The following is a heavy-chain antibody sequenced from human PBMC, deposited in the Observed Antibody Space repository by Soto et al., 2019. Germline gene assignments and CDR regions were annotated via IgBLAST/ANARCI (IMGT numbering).Heavy chain of an antibody. V-gene: IGHV4-59*08. J-gene: IGHJ6*02. CDR2: IYYSGST. CDR1: GGSISSYY. D-gene: IGHD2-2*01. Sequence: SETLSLTCTVSGGSISSYYWSWIRQPPGKGLEWIGYIYYSGSTNYNPSLEGRVAISVDTSKNQFSLRLCSVTAADTAVYYCGRQPGHCGSTACFGYYSVDVWGQGTTVTVSS. CDR3: GRQPGHCGSTACFGYYSVDV.